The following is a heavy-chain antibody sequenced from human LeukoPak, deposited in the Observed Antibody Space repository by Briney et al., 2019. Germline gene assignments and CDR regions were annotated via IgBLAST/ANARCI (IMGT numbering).Heavy chain of an antibody. D-gene: IGHD3-3*01. Sequence: PGGSLRLSCAASGFTFSSYWMSWVRQAPGKGLEWVANIKQDGSEKYYVDSVKGRFTISRDNAKNSLYLQMNSLRAEDTAVYYCARDAFYDFWSGYLTPWGRGTLVTVSS. CDR2: IKQDGSEK. V-gene: IGHV3-7*01. J-gene: IGHJ5*02. CDR3: ARDAFYDFWSGYLTP. CDR1: GFTFSSYW.